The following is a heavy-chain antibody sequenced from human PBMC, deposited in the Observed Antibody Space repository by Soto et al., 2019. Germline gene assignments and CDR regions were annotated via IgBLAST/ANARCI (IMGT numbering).Heavy chain of an antibody. CDR2: IDWDDDK. J-gene: IGHJ6*02. Sequence: GPTLVNPTQTLTLTCTFSGFSLSTSGMCVSWIRQPPGKALEWLALIDWDDDKYYSTSLKTRLTISKDTSKNQVVLTMTNMDPVDTASYYCARGRGLRYFDWLLPCSHYYYGMDVWGQGTTVTVSS. D-gene: IGHD3-9*01. CDR3: ARGRGLRYFDWLLPCSHYYYGMDV. CDR1: GFSLSTSGMC. V-gene: IGHV2-70*01.